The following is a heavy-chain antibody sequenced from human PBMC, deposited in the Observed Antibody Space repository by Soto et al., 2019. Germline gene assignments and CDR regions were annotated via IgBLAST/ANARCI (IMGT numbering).Heavy chain of an antibody. CDR2: ISGSGGST. J-gene: IGHJ6*02. CDR1: GFTFSSYA. V-gene: IGHV3-23*01. Sequence: PGGSLRLSCAASGFTFSSYAMSWVRQAPGKGLEWVSAISGSGGSTYYADSVKGRFTISRDNSKNTLYLQMNSLRAEDTAVYYCASNPPDFVLVSAPHCYFKSFWAQGTTVTGSS. CDR3: ASNPPDFVLVSAPHCYFKSF. D-gene: IGHD2-2*01.